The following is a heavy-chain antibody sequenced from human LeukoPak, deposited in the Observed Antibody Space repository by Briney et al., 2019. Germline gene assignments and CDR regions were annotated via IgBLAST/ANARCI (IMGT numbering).Heavy chain of an antibody. Sequence: GGSLRLSCAASGFTVSSNYMSWVRQAPGKGLEWVSVIYSGGNTYYADSVKGRFTISRDNSKNTLYLQMSSLRVEDTAVYYCASGYSNSWYSADFDYWGQGTLVTVSS. CDR1: GFTVSSNY. D-gene: IGHD6-13*01. V-gene: IGHV3-66*01. CDR3: ASGYSNSWYSADFDY. J-gene: IGHJ4*02. CDR2: IYSGGNT.